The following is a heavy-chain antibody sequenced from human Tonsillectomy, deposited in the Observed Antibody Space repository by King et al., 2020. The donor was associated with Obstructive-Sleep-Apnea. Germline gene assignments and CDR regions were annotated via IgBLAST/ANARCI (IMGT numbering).Heavy chain of an antibody. D-gene: IGHD6-13*01. CDR3: AREGAAGTNWFDP. CDR2: IYYSGRT. CDR1: GGSISSSSYY. Sequence: LQLQESGPGLVKPSETLSLTCTVSGGSISSSSYYWGWIRQPPGKGLEWIGSIYYSGRTYYNPSLKSRVTISVDTSKNQFSRNLSPVTAADTAVYYCAREGAAGTNWFDPWGQGTLVTVSS. V-gene: IGHV4-39*07. J-gene: IGHJ5*02.